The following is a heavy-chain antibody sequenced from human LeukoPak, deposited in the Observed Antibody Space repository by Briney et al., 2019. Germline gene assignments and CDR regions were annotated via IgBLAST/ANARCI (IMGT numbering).Heavy chain of an antibody. J-gene: IGHJ6*02. Sequence: GGSLRLSCAASGFTFSSYSMNWVRQAPGKGLGWVSYISSSSSTIYYADSVKGRFTISRDNAKNSLYLQMNSLRDEDTAVYYCARVGPLWFGELFTPLPYYYYYGMDVWGQGTTVTVSS. CDR1: GFTFSSYS. CDR2: ISSSSSTI. D-gene: IGHD3-10*01. CDR3: ARVGPLWFGELFTPLPYYYYYGMDV. V-gene: IGHV3-48*02.